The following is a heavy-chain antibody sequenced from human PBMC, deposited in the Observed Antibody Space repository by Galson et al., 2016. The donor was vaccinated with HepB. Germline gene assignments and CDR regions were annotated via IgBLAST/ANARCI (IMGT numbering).Heavy chain of an antibody. D-gene: IGHD6-13*01. Sequence: SLRLSCAASGFTFGDYAMNWFHQAPGKGLEWVGFIRRKADGGTTECAASVKGRFTISRDDSKSIAYLQMNSLKSEDTAVDYCTRAGQTNRWYGSQFDYLGRLTTVTVST. CDR1: GFTFGDYA. CDR2: IRRKADGGTT. V-gene: IGHV3-49*03. J-gene: IGHJ4*02. CDR3: TRAGQTNRWYGSQFDY.